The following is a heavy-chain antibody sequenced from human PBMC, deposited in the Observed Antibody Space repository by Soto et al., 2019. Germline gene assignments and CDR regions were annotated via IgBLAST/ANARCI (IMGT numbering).Heavy chain of an antibody. D-gene: IGHD3-22*01. CDR1: GFSLSTSGVG. CDR2: IYWDDDK. CDR3: AHQLYSSGYYSWGYFDY. V-gene: IGHV2-5*02. J-gene: IGHJ4*02. Sequence: QITLKESGPTLVKPTQTLTLTCTFSGFSLSTSGVGVGWIRQPPGKALEWLALIYWDDDKRYSPSLKSRLTITKNPSKTQVVLTMTNMDPVDTATYYCAHQLYSSGYYSWGYFDYWGQGTLVTVSS.